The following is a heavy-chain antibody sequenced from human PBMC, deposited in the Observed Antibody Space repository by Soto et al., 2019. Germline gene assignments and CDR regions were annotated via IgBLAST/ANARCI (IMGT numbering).Heavy chain of an antibody. J-gene: IGHJ5*02. CDR2: INAGNGNT. V-gene: IGHV1-3*01. D-gene: IGHD3-3*01. CDR3: PRCNYDFWSGYYIEWFDP. CDR1: GYTFTSYA. Sequence: QVPLVQSGAEVKKPGASVKVSCKASGYTFTSYAMHWVRQAPGQRLEWMGWINAGNGNTKYSQKFQGRVTITRDTSASTAYMELSSLRSEDTAVNSCPRCNYDFWSGYYIEWFDPWGQGTLVTVSS.